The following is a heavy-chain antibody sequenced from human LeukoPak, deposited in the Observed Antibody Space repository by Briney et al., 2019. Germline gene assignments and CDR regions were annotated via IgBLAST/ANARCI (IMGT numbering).Heavy chain of an antibody. CDR1: GSGFTSYW. D-gene: IGHD3-22*01. J-gene: IGHJ3*02. Sequence: GESLRISCKGSGSGFTSYWIGWVRQMPGKGLEWMGIIYPGDSDTRYSPSFQGQVTISADKSISTAYLQWSSLKASDTAMYYCARPNYYDSSGYYDDAFDIWGQGTMVTVSS. CDR3: ARPNYYDSSGYYDDAFDI. CDR2: IYPGDSDT. V-gene: IGHV5-51*01.